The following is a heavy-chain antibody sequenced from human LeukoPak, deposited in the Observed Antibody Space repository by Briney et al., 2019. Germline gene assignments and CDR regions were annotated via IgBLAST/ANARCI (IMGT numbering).Heavy chain of an antibody. V-gene: IGHV3-23*01. CDR1: GFRFTGYS. J-gene: IGHJ6*02. Sequence: GGSLRLSCAASGFRFTGYSMSWVRQAPGKRLEWVAGLGRSGEYTYYADSVKGRFTISRDNYTVSLQMNSLRAEDSAIYYCVKDRPCDTCMPMDAWGQGTTVNVSS. D-gene: IGHD2-2*01. CDR2: LGRSGEYT. CDR3: VKDRPCDTCMPMDA.